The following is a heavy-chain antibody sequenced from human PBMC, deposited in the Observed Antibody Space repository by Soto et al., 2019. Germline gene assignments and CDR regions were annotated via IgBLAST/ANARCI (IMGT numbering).Heavy chain of an antibody. CDR1: GFTFSSYS. CDR2: ISSSSSTI. CDR3: ARDLNSGLFDF. V-gene: IGHV3-48*01. D-gene: IGHD2-15*01. Sequence: EVQLVESGGGLVQPGGSLRLSCEASGFTFSSYSMNWVRQAPGKGLEWVSYISSSSSTIYYADSVKGRFTISRDNAKNSLYLQMNSLRAEDTAVYYCARDLNSGLFDFWGQGTLVTVSS. J-gene: IGHJ4*02.